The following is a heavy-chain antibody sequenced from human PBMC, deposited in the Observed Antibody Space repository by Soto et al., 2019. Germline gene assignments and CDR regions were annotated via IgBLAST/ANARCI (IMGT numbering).Heavy chain of an antibody. CDR2: IGYDGSNR. V-gene: IGHV3-33*01. J-gene: IGHJ4*02. Sequence: QVQLVESGGGVVQPGRSLRLSCAASGFSFSNYGMHWVRQAPGKGLEWVATIGYDGSNRYYADSVKGRFIISRDNSKNTLYLQINGVRAEDTAGYYCVRERDGDYVPGCWGQGTLVNVSS. D-gene: IGHD4-17*01. CDR1: GFSFSNYG. CDR3: VRERDGDYVPGC.